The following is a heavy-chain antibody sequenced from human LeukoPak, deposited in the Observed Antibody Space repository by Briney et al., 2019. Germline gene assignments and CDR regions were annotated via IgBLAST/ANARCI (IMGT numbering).Heavy chain of an antibody. D-gene: IGHD4-17*01. CDR2: ISAYNGNT. Sequence: ASVKVSCKASGYTFTNLGISWVRQAPGQGLEWMGWISAYNGNTNYAQRLQGRVTMTTDTSTSTAYMELRSRRSDDTAVCYCARDRDYGDYNTQDLFVYWGQGTLVTVSS. CDR3: ARDRDYGDYNTQDLFVY. CDR1: GYTFTNLG. J-gene: IGHJ4*02. V-gene: IGHV1-18*01.